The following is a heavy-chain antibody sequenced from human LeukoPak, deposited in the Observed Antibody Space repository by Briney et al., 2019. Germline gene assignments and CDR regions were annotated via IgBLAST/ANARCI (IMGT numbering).Heavy chain of an antibody. V-gene: IGHV3-21*04. D-gene: IGHD6-13*01. CDR2: ISSSSSYI. J-gene: IGHJ5*02. CDR3: ARGNSPPSAAGTDGDWFDP. CDR1: GFTFSSYS. Sequence: GGSLRLSCAASGFTFSSYSMNWVRQAPGKGLEWVSSISSSSSYIYYADSVKGRFTISRDNAKNSLYLQMNSLRAEDTAVYYCARGNSPPSAAGTDGDWFDPWGQGTLVTVSS.